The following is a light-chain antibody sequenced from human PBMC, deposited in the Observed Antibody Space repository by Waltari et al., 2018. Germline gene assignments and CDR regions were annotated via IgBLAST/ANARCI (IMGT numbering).Light chain of an antibody. J-gene: IGKJ4*01. CDR3: QQRSDWLLT. Sequence: SCRARPGVSSYLAWYQQKSGQAPRLPIYDASNRATGIPARFSGGGSGTDFTLTISSLEPEDFAVYYCQQRSDWLLTFGGGTKVEIK. V-gene: IGKV3-11*01. CDR2: DAS. CDR1: PGVSSY.